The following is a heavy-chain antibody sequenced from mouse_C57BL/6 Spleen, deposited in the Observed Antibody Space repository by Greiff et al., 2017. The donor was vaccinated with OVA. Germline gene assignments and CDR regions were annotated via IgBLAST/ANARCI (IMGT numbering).Heavy chain of an antibody. CDR2: IWSGGST. CDR3: ARGTGTKGDAMDY. Sequence: QVQLQQSGPGLVQPSQSLSITCTVSGFSLTSYGVHWVRQSPGKGLEWLGVIWSGGSTDYNAAFISRLSISKDNSKSQVFFKMNSLQADDTAIYYCARGTGTKGDAMDYWGQGTSVTVSS. J-gene: IGHJ4*01. CDR1: GFSLTSYG. D-gene: IGHD4-1*01. V-gene: IGHV2-2*01.